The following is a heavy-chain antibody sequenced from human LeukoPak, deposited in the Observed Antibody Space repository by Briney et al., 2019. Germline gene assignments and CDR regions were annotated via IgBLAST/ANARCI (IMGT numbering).Heavy chain of an antibody. CDR3: ARAAIAYDAFDI. V-gene: IGHV1-46*01. Sequence: ASVTVSCTASGYTFTSYYMHWVRQAPGQGLEWMGIINPSGGSTSYAQKFQGRGTMTRDTSTSTVYMELSSLRTEDTAVYYCARAAIAYDAFDIWGQGTMVTVSS. CDR2: INPSGGST. CDR1: GYTFTSYY. J-gene: IGHJ3*02.